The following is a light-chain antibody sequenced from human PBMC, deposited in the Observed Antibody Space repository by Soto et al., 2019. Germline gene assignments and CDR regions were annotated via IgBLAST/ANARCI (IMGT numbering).Light chain of an antibody. V-gene: IGLV1-44*01. CDR2: SNN. CDR1: SSNIGSNT. J-gene: IGLJ2*01. CDR3: AAWDDSLNGVV. Sequence: SVLTQPPSASGTPGQRVTISCSGSSSNIGSNTVNWYQQLPGMAPKLLIYSNNQRPSGVPDRFSGSKSGTSASLAISGLQSEDEADYYCAAWDDSLNGVVFGGGTKLTVL.